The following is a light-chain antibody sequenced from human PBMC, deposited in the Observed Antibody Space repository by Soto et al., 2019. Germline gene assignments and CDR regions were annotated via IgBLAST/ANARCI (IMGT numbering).Light chain of an antibody. V-gene: IGKV1-12*01. Sequence: DIQMTQSPSSVSASVGDTVTITCRASQDIIIALAWFQQKPGEAPRLLIYTASSLYSGVPSRFSGSGSGTDFTLTISSLQPEDFATYYCQQGHTFPLTFGGGTKVEMK. CDR2: TAS. J-gene: IGKJ4*01. CDR1: QDIIIA. CDR3: QQGHTFPLT.